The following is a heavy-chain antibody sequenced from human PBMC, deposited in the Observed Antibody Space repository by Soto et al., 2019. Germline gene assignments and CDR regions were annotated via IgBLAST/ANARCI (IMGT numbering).Heavy chain of an antibody. D-gene: IGHD3-22*01. V-gene: IGHV3-33*01. CDR1: GFSVSTHV. Sequence: QVQLVESGGGVVQPGRSLRLSCAASGFSVSTHVVHWVRQAPGKGLEWVAVIWCDGSSEYYADSVKGRFTISRDNSKNTMFLQMNSLRAEDTAVYYCARVPLYDTWYFDYWGQGTLAIVSS. J-gene: IGHJ4*02. CDR3: ARVPLYDTWYFDY. CDR2: IWCDGSSE.